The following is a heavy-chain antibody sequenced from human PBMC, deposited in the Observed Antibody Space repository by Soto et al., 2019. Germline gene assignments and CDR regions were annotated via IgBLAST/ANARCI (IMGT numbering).Heavy chain of an antibody. CDR3: AREGMDCSGGSCYSVFFWGEFDY. CDR1: GFTFSSYA. Sequence: QVQLVESGGGVVQPGRSLRLSCAASGFTFSSYAMHWVRQAPGKGLEWVAVISYDGSNKYYADSVKGRFTISRDNSKNTLDLQMNSLRAEDTAVYYCAREGMDCSGGSCYSVFFWGEFDYWCQGTLVTVSS. V-gene: IGHV3-30-3*01. J-gene: IGHJ4*02. D-gene: IGHD2-15*01. CDR2: ISYDGSNK.